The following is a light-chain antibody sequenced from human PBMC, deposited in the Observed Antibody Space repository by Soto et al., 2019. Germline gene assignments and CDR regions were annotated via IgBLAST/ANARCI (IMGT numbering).Light chain of an antibody. CDR2: GAS. J-gene: IGKJ1*01. V-gene: IGKV3-20*01. CDR3: QQYGSSPLT. CDR1: QSISSNY. Sequence: EIVLTQSPGTLSMSPGERATLSCRASQSISSNYLAWYQQKPGQAPRLLIYGASSRATGIPDRFSGSGSGTDFPLTISRLEAEDFAVYYCQQYGSSPLTFGQGTKVEFK.